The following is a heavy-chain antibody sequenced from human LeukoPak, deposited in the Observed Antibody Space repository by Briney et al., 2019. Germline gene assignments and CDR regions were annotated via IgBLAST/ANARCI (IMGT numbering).Heavy chain of an antibody. D-gene: IGHD3-22*01. J-gene: IGHJ4*02. CDR2: IRYDGSNK. CDR1: GFTFSSYG. V-gene: IGHV3-30*02. Sequence: GGSLRLSCAASGFTFSSYGMHWVRQAPGKGLEWVAFIRYDGSNKYYADSVKGRFTISRDNSKNTLYLQMNSLRAEDTAVYYCAKVEYYDSSGYDYWGQGTLVTVSS. CDR3: AKVEYYDSSGYDY.